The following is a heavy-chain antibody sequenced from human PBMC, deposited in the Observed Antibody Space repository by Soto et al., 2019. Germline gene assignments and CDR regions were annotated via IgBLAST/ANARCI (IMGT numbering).Heavy chain of an antibody. CDR1: RYTLTELS. CDR3: ATPGQGYDYVWGSYRSHDAFDI. Sequence: ASVKVSCKVSRYTLTELSMHWVRQAPGKGLEWMGGFDPEDGETIYAQKFQGRVTMTEDTSTDTAYMELSSLRSEDTAVYYCATPGQGYDYVWGSYRSHDAFDIWGQGTMVTVS. D-gene: IGHD3-16*02. V-gene: IGHV1-24*01. CDR2: FDPEDGET. J-gene: IGHJ3*02.